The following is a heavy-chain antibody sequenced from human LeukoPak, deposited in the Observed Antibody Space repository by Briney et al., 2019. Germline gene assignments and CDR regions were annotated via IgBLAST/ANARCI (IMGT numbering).Heavy chain of an antibody. D-gene: IGHD5-18*01. CDR1: GGSFSGYY. J-gene: IGHJ6*03. CDR2: INHSGST. Sequence: SETLSLTCAVYGGSFSGYYWSWIRQPPGKGLEWIGEINHSGSTNYNPSLKSRVTISVDTSKNQFSLKLSSVTAADTAVYYCATHDTAMGVMDVWGKGTTVTVSS. CDR3: ATHDTAMGVMDV. V-gene: IGHV4-34*01.